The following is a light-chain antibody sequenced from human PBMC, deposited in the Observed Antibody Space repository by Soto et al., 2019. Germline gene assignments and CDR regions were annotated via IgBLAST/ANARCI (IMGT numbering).Light chain of an antibody. J-gene: IGLJ1*01. V-gene: IGLV1-40*01. CDR2: GNS. Sequence: QSVLTQPPSVSGAPGQRVTISCTGSSSNNGAGYDVHWYQQLPGTAPKLLIYGNSNRPSGVPDRFSGSKSGTSASLAITGLQAEGEADYYCQSYDSSLSGYVFGTGTKLTVL. CDR3: QSYDSSLSGYV. CDR1: SSNNGAGYD.